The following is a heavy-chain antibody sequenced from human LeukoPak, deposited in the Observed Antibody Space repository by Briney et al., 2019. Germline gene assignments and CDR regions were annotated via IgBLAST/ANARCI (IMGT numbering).Heavy chain of an antibody. D-gene: IGHD6-13*01. CDR2: ISWNSAGI. V-gene: IGHV3-9*01. J-gene: IGHJ4*02. CDR1: GLTVSTDY. Sequence: GGSLRLSCAVSGLTVSTDYMSWVRQAPGKGLEWVSGISWNSAGIGYADSVKGRFTISRDNAKNSLYLQMNSLRAEDTALYYCVKGVLGAAAGSGGEFDYWGQGTLVTVSS. CDR3: VKGVLGAAAGSGGEFDY.